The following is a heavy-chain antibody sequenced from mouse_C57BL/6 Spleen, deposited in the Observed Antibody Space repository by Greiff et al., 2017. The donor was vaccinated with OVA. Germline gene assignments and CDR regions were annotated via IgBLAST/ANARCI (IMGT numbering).Heavy chain of an antibody. CDR1: GFTLTSYG. V-gene: IGHV2-3*01. Sequence: VQLQQSGPGLVAPSQCLSITCTVSGFTLTSYGVSWVRQPPGKGLEWLGIICGDGSTNYYSALISRLSISKDNSKSQVFLKLNSVETDYTATYYCAAGLAYWGKGTLVTVSA. J-gene: IGHJ3*01. D-gene: IGHD4-1*01. CDR3: AAGLAY. CDR2: ICGDGST.